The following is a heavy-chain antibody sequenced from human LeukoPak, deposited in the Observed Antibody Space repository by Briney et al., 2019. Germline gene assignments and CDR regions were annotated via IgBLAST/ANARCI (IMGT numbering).Heavy chain of an antibody. D-gene: IGHD5-12*01. V-gene: IGHV4-34*01. Sequence: SETLSLTCTVSGGSISSYYWSWIRQPPGKGLEWIGEINHSGSTNYNPSLKSRVTISVDTSKNQFSLKLSSVTAADTAVYYCARGLRGGYGYYYYYYYMDVWGKGTTVTVSS. CDR2: INHSGST. CDR1: GGSISSYY. CDR3: ARGLRGGYGYYYYYYYMDV. J-gene: IGHJ6*03.